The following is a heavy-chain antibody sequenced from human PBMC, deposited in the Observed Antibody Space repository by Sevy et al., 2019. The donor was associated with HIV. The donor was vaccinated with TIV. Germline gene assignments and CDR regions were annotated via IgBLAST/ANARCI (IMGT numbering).Heavy chain of an antibody. CDR1: GFTFSSYG. CDR2: IWYDGSNK. J-gene: IGHJ6*02. V-gene: IGHV3-33*01. Sequence: GGSLRLSCAASGFTFSSYGMHWVRQAPGKGLEWVVVIWYDGSNKYYADSVKGRFTISRDNSKNTLYLQMNSLRAEDTAVYYCARDNTIFGVVTEYYYYGMDVWGQGTTVTVSS. D-gene: IGHD3-3*01. CDR3: ARDNTIFGVVTEYYYYGMDV.